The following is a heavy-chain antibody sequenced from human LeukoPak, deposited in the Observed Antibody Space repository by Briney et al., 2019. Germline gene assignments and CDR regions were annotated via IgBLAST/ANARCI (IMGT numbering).Heavy chain of an antibody. Sequence: NSSETLSLTYTVSGGSISSSSYYWGWIRQPPGKGLEWIGSIYYSGSTYYNPSLRSRVALSVDRSANQFSLSLTSVTAADTAVYYCARQERYRTSWYLRHWGQGTLVTVSS. D-gene: IGHD6-13*01. V-gene: IGHV4-39*01. J-gene: IGHJ4*02. CDR2: IYYSGST. CDR1: GGSISSSSYY. CDR3: ARQERYRTSWYLRH.